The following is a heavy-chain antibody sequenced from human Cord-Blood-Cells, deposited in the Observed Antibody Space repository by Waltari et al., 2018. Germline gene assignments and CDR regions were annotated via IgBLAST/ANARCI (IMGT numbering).Heavy chain of an antibody. CDR1: GFTFSSYG. V-gene: IGHV3-30*18. J-gene: IGHJ3*02. D-gene: IGHD4-17*01. Sequence: QVQLVESGGGVVQPGRSLRHSCAASGFTFSSYGMHWVRQAPGKGLEWLSVISYDGINKYYADSVKGRFTISRDNSKNTLYLQMNSLRAEDTAVYYCAKMATTLEDAFDIWGQGTMVTVSS. CDR2: ISYDGINK. CDR3: AKMATTLEDAFDI.